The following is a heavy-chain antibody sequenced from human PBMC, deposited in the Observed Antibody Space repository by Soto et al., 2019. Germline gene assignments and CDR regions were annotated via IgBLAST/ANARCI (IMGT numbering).Heavy chain of an antibody. Sequence: RASVKGSCKASGYTFISYPMHWMRQAPGQSLEWMGWINVGNGNAKFAPKFQDRVTLTSDTSASTTYMELTTLRSEDTAVYYCARRLGGWDDAFDIWGQGTMVTVSS. V-gene: IGHV1-3*01. D-gene: IGHD3-16*01. J-gene: IGHJ3*02. CDR2: INVGNGNA. CDR1: GYTFISYP. CDR3: ARRLGGWDDAFDI.